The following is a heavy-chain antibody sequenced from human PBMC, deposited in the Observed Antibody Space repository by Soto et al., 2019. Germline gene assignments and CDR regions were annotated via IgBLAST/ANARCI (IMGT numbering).Heavy chain of an antibody. D-gene: IGHD2-8*01. CDR1: GITLAAHG. CDR3: ARVRNNNDKRLDV. Sequence: QEQLVESGGGMVHPGTSLRLSCVTSGITLAAHGMHWVRQAPGKGLEWEALSWYDGKTFYGDSVKGRFTISRDTSTVFLDMRSLRPDDTAVYFCARVRNNNDKRLDVWGQGTTVIVS. J-gene: IGHJ6*02. CDR2: SWYDGKT. V-gene: IGHV3-33*01.